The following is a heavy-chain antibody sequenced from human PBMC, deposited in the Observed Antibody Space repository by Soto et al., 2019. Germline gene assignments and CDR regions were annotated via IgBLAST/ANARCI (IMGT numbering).Heavy chain of an antibody. J-gene: IGHJ3*02. V-gene: IGHV4-39*07. CDR3: ARTFVYYDFLTGYSPIPDGFDI. CDR1: GGSISSGPYS. D-gene: IGHD3-9*01. CDR2: FYYSGST. Sequence: SETLSLTCTVSGGSISSGPYSWGWIRQPQGKGLEGTWTFYYSGSTNYKPSLKSRVTLSLDTSKNQFSLKLSSVTAADTAVYYCARTFVYYDFLTGYSPIPDGFDIWGQGTMVTVSS.